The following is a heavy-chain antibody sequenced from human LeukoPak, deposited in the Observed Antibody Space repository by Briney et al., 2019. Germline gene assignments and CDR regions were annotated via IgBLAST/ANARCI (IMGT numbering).Heavy chain of an antibody. Sequence: SETLSLTCTVTGVSISSGGYSWNWIRQPPGKGLEWIGSIYYSGSTYYNPSLKSRVTISVDTSKNQFSLKLSSVTAADTAVYYCASGRFLEWLLLPRPFDYWGQGTLVTVSS. J-gene: IGHJ4*02. CDR3: ASGRFLEWLLLPRPFDY. D-gene: IGHD3-3*01. V-gene: IGHV4-39*01. CDR1: GVSISSGGYS. CDR2: IYYSGST.